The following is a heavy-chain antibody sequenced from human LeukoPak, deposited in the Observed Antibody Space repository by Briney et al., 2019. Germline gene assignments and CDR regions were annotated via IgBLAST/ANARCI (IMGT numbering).Heavy chain of an antibody. Sequence: SETLSLTCTVSGGSISSYYWSWIRQPPGKGLEWIGYIYYSGSTNYNPSLKSRVTISVDTSKNQFSLKLSSVTAADTAVYYCARDRSFFGGNSGYYYYYGMDVWGQGTTVTVSS. J-gene: IGHJ6*02. CDR2: IYYSGST. CDR3: ARDRSFFGGNSGYYYYYGMDV. D-gene: IGHD4-23*01. V-gene: IGHV4-59*01. CDR1: GGSISSYY.